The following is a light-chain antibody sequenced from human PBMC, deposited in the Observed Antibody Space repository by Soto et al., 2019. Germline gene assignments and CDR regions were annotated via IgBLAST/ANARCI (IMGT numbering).Light chain of an antibody. CDR1: QSVSSY. Sequence: EIVLTQSPATLSLSPGERATLSCRASQSVSSYLTWYQQKPGQAPRLLIYDASNRATDIPARFSGSGSGTDFTLTISSLEPEDFAVYYCQQRSNWSTFGGGTKVDIK. CDR3: QQRSNWST. V-gene: IGKV3-11*01. CDR2: DAS. J-gene: IGKJ4*01.